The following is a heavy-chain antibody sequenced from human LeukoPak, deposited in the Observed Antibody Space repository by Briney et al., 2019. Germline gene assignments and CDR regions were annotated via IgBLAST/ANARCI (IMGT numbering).Heavy chain of an antibody. CDR3: ARGQQWLARD. CDR2: FDPEDGET. J-gene: IGHJ4*02. Sequence: ASVKVSCKVSGYTLTELSMHWVRQAPGKGLEWMGGFDPEDGETIYAQKFQGRVTITADKSTSTAYMELSSLRSEDTAVYYCARGQQWLARDWGQGTLVTVSS. D-gene: IGHD6-19*01. V-gene: IGHV1-24*01. CDR1: GYTLTELS.